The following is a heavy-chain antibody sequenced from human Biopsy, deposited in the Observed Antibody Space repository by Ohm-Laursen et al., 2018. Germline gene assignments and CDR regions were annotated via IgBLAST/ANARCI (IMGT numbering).Heavy chain of an antibody. CDR1: GASISSYF. J-gene: IGHJ4*02. V-gene: IGHV4-59*08. D-gene: IGHD3-22*01. CDR3: AAYYYDSSGYFYAFHY. Sequence: SETLSLTCTVSGASISSYFWSWIRQPLGKGLEWIGYVSYSGNTKYNPSLKSRVIISADTPKNQFSLKLSSVTSADTAMYYCAAYYYDSSGYFYAFHYWGQGTLVTVSS. CDR2: VSYSGNT.